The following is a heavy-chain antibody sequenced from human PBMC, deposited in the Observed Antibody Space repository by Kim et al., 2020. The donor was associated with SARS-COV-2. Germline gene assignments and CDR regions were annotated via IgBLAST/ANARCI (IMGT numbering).Heavy chain of an antibody. CDR1: GDSVSSNSAA. V-gene: IGHV6-1*01. D-gene: IGHD6-13*01. J-gene: IGHJ6*02. CDR2: TYYRSKWYN. CDR3: ARDSSTAAGIANKKHYYYYYGMDV. Sequence: SQTLSLTCAISGDSVSSNSAAWNWIRQSPSRGLEWLGRTYYRSKWYNDYAVSVKSRITINPDTSKNQFSLQLNSVTPEDTAVYYCARDSSTAAGIANKKHYYYYYGMDVWGQGTTVTVSS.